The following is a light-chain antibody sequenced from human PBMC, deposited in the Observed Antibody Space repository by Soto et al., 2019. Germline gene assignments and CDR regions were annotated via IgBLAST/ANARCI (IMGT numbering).Light chain of an antibody. CDR1: QSLLHSNGYNY. CDR2: LGS. J-gene: IGKJ2*01. Sequence: DIVMTQSPLSLPVTPGEPASISCRSSQSLLHSNGYNYLDWYQQKPGQSPHLLIYLGSNRASGVPDRFSGSGSGTDFTLKISRVEAGDVGVYYCMQALQTPYTFGQGTKLEIK. V-gene: IGKV2-28*01. CDR3: MQALQTPYT.